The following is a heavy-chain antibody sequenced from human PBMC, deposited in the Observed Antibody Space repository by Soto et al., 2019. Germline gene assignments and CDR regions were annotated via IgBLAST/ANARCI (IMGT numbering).Heavy chain of an antibody. V-gene: IGHV2-5*01. D-gene: IGHD3-16*01. CDR3: AHTWGLPFDY. CDR2: IYWNDDK. Sequence: HITLTESGPTLVKPTQTLTLTCTYSGFSLRTTGVGMGWVRQPPGKALEWLAIIYWNDDKHYSPSLKRRFTLTSDISKSQVVLTMTNMDPVDTATYYCAHTWGLPFDYWGQGTLVIFSS. J-gene: IGHJ4*02. CDR1: GFSLRTTGVG.